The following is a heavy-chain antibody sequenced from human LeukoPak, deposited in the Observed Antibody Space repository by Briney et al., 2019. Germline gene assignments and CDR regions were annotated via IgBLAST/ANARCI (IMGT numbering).Heavy chain of an antibody. CDR3: AKDGREAQNYFDY. Sequence: GGSLRLSCAASGFTFDDYAMHRVRQAPGKGLEWVSGISWNSGSIGYADSVKGRFTISRDNAKNSLYLQMNSLRAEDTALYYCAKDGREAQNYFDYWGQGTLVTVSS. CDR2: ISWNSGSI. CDR1: GFTFDDYA. V-gene: IGHV3-9*01. J-gene: IGHJ4*02.